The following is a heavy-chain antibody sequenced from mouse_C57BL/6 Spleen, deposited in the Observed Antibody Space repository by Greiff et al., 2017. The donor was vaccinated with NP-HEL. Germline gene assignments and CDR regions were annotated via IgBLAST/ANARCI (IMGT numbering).Heavy chain of an antibody. V-gene: IGHV2-2*01. D-gene: IGHD2-3*01. Sequence: VQLQQSGPGLVQPSQSLSITCTVSGFSLTSYGVHWVRQSPGKGLEWLGVIWSGGSTDYNAAFISRLSISKDNSKSQVFFKMNSLQADDTAIYYCATLYDFLFDYWGQGTTLTVSS. CDR2: IWSGGST. CDR1: GFSLTSYG. CDR3: ATLYDFLFDY. J-gene: IGHJ2*01.